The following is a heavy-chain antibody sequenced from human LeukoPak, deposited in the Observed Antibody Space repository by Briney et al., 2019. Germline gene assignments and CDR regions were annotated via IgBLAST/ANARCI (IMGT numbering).Heavy chain of an antibody. Sequence: GGSLRLSCAASGFTFSSYWLSWVRQAPGKGLEWVANIKQDGSERYYVDSVKGRFTISRDNAKKSLYLQMNSLRAEDTAVYYCARALNYGSSILDYWGQGTLVTVSS. V-gene: IGHV3-7*01. D-gene: IGHD3-10*01. J-gene: IGHJ4*02. CDR3: ARALNYGSSILDY. CDR1: GFTFSSYW. CDR2: IKQDGSER.